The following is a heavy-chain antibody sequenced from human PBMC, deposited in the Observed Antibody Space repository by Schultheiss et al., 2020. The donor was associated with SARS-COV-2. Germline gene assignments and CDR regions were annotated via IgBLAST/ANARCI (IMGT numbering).Heavy chain of an antibody. CDR3: ARDLCGADCYWGAFDI. D-gene: IGHD2-21*01. CDR2: FKSKTDGGTT. V-gene: IGHV3-15*01. J-gene: IGHJ3*02. Sequence: GGSLRLSCAASGFTFSSYGMHWVRQAPGKGLEWVGRFKSKTDGGTTDYAAPVKGRFTMSRDVSKNTLYLQMNSLKTEDTAVYYCARDLCGADCYWGAFDIWGQGTMVTVSS. CDR1: GFTFSSYG.